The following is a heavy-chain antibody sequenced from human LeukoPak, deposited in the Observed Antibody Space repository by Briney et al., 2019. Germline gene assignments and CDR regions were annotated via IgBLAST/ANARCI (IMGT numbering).Heavy chain of an antibody. CDR1: GYSISTGRY. J-gene: IGHJ4*02. CDR3: ARSLSTAGIDY. CDR2: IYQSGST. D-gene: IGHD2-2*01. V-gene: IGHV4-38-2*01. Sequence: SETLSLTCAVSGYSISTGRYWGWIRRPPGKGLEWIGSIYQSGSTYYNPSLKSRVTISVDTSKNQFSLNLRSVTAADTAVYYCARSLSTAGIDYWGQGTLVTVSS.